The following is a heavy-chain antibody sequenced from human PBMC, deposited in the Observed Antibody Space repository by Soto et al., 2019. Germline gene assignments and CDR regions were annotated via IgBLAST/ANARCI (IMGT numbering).Heavy chain of an antibody. CDR3: ARHSGYDYVFDY. Sequence: QVQLVQSGAEEKKPGASVKVSCKASGYTFTGYYIHWVRQAPGQGLEWMGWINPNNGDTNYAQKFQGRVSMTRDTSTSTAYMELSSLRFDDTAVYYCARHSGYDYVFDYWGQGTLVTVSS. V-gene: IGHV1-2*02. CDR2: INPNNGDT. J-gene: IGHJ4*02. CDR1: GYTFTGYY. D-gene: IGHD5-12*01.